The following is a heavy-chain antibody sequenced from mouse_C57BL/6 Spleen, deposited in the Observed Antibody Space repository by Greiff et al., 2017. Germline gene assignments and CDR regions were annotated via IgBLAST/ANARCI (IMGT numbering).Heavy chain of an antibody. CDR3: ARRAIYDGYYLYYFDD. CDR2: ILPGSGST. Sequence: VQLHESGAELMKPGASVKLSCKATGYTFTGYWIEWVKQRPGHGLEWIGEILPGSGSTNYNEKFKGKATFTADTSSNTAYMQLSSLTTEDSAIYYCARRAIYDGYYLYYFDDWGQGTTLTVSS. D-gene: IGHD2-3*01. V-gene: IGHV1-9*01. CDR1: GYTFTGYW. J-gene: IGHJ2*01.